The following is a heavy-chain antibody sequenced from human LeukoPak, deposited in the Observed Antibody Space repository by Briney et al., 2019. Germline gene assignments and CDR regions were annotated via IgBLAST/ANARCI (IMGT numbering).Heavy chain of an antibody. CDR3: AKDLGFDYVWGEGNLYDY. Sequence: GGSLRLSCAASGFTFSSFWMHWVRQAPGKGLMWVSRITSDGSSTNYADSVKGRFTISRDNSKNTLYLQMDSLRVGDTAVYYCAKDLGFDYVWGEGNLYDYWGQGTLVTVSS. CDR2: ITSDGSST. V-gene: IGHV3-74*01. CDR1: GFTFSSFW. J-gene: IGHJ4*02. D-gene: IGHD3-16*01.